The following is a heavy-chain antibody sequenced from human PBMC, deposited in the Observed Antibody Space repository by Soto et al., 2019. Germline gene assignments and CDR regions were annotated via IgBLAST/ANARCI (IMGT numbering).Heavy chain of an antibody. J-gene: IGHJ3*02. V-gene: IGHV4-31*03. D-gene: IGHD3-10*01. CDR3: ARDGGYYGSGSYLAFDI. Sequence: QVQLQESGPGLVKPSQTLSLTCTVSGGSISSGGYYWSWIRQHPGKGLEWIGYIYYSGSTYYNPSLKSRVTRSEDTSKNQFSLKLSSVTAADTAVYYCARDGGYYGSGSYLAFDIWGQGTMVTVSS. CDR1: GGSISSGGYY. CDR2: IYYSGST.